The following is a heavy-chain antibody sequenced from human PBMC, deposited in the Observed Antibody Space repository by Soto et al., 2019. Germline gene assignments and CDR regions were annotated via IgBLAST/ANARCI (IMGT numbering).Heavy chain of an antibody. V-gene: IGHV1-8*01. D-gene: IGHD2-8*01. J-gene: IGHJ6*02. CDR2: MNPNSGNT. CDR3: ARGWLFCTNGVCYYYYGMDV. CDR1: GYTFTSYD. Sequence: ASVKVSCKASGYTFTSYDINWVRQATGQGLEWMGWMNPNSGNTGYAQKFQGRVTMTRNTSISTAYMELSSLRSEDTAVYYCARGWLFCTNGVCYYYYGMDVWGQGTTVTVSS.